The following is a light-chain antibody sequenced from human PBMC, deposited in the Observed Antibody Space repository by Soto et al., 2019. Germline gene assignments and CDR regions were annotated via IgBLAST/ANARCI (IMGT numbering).Light chain of an antibody. CDR3: SSHTTSSPPVL. CDR1: SSDVGAFNF. Sequence: QSALTQPASVSGSPGQSITISCTGTSSDVGAFNFVSGYQQHPGKAPKLIIYDVRNRPSGVSDRFSGSKSGNTASLTIYGLQADDQADYYCSSHTTSSPPVLFGGGTKLTVL. CDR2: DVR. V-gene: IGLV2-14*03. J-gene: IGLJ2*01.